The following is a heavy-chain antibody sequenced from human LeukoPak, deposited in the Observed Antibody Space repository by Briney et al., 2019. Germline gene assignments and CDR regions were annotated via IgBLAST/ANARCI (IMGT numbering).Heavy chain of an antibody. CDR1: GYTLTELS. D-gene: IGHD3-10*01. J-gene: IGHJ4*02. Sequence: ASVKVSFKVSGYTLTELSMHWVRQAPGKGLEWMGGFDPEDGETIYAQKFQGRVTMTEDTSTDTAYMELSSLRSEDTAVYYCATKIVLLWFGNGLFDYWGQGTLVTVSS. CDR3: ATKIVLLWFGNGLFDY. V-gene: IGHV1-24*01. CDR2: FDPEDGET.